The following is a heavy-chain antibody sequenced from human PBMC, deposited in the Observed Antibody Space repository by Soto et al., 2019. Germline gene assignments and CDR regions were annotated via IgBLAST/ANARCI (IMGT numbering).Heavy chain of an antibody. J-gene: IGHJ5*02. Sequence: ASVKVSCKASGYTFTSYGISWVRQAPGQGLEWMGWISAYNGNTNYAQKLQGRVTMTTDTSTSTAYMELRSLRSDDTAVYYCARVLLGWSSSWYLVWFDPWGQGTLVTVSS. CDR1: GYTFTSYG. CDR3: ARVLLGWSSSWYLVWFDP. V-gene: IGHV1-18*01. D-gene: IGHD6-13*01. CDR2: ISAYNGNT.